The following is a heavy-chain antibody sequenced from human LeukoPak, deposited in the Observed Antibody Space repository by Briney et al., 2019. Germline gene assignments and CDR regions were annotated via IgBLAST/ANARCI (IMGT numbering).Heavy chain of an antibody. Sequence: GGSRRLSCSTVGFTFGDHAMGWVRQAPGKGLEWIGFIRSKADGGTTEYAACGSARFTISRGDSKSVTYLKMNRLNTHDTAVYFCARGPIHLCIHSRMDVWGQGTPVTVSS. D-gene: IGHD5-18*01. V-gene: IGHV3-49*04. CDR1: GFTFGDHA. CDR2: IRSKADGGTT. J-gene: IGHJ6*02. CDR3: ARGPIHLCIHSRMDV.